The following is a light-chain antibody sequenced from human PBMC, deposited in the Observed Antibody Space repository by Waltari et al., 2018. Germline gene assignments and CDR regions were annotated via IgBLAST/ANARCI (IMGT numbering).Light chain of an antibody. Sequence: DIVMTQSPDSLAVSLGERATINCKSSQSVFYISNNKNYLAWYQQKPGQPPKLLIYWASTRESGIPDRFSGSGSGTDLTLTISSLQAEDVAVYYCQQYYITPYTFGQGTKLDI. J-gene: IGKJ2*01. CDR3: QQYYITPYT. V-gene: IGKV4-1*01. CDR1: QSVFYISNNKNY. CDR2: WAS.